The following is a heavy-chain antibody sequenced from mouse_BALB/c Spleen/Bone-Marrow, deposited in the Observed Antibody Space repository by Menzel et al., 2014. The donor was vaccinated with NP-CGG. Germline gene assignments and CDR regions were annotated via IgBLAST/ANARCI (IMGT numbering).Heavy chain of an antibody. D-gene: IGHD2-4*01. J-gene: IGHJ3*01. Sequence: EVQRVESGGGLVQPGGSLKLSCATSGFTFSDYYMYWVRQTPEKRLEWVAYISNGGGSTYYPDTVKGRFTISRDNAKNTLYLQMSRLKSEDTAMYYCARHNYDETRFAYWGQGTLVTVSA. CDR1: GFTFSDYY. V-gene: IGHV5-12*02. CDR2: ISNGGGST. CDR3: ARHNYDETRFAY.